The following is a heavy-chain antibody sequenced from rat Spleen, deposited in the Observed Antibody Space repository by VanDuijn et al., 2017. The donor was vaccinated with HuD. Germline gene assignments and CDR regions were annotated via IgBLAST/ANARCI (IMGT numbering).Heavy chain of an antibody. Sequence: EVQLVESDGGLVQPGRSLKLSCAASGFTFTDFFMAWVRQAPTMGLEWVATISSDGASTYYRDSVRGRFIISRDNAKSTLYLQMDSLRSEDTATYYCTRGYVMDAWGQGASVTVSS. V-gene: IGHV5-29*01. CDR2: ISSDGAST. CDR1: GFTFTDFF. CDR3: TRGYVMDA. J-gene: IGHJ4*01.